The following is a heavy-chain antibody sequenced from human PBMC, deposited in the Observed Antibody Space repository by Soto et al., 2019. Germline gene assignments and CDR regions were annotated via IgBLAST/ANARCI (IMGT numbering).Heavy chain of an antibody. CDR3: AREPATAKPEGVDF. V-gene: IGHV1-2*02. CDR1: GYTFSDYY. D-gene: IGHD1-1*01. J-gene: IGHJ4*02. Sequence: ASVKVSCKASGYTFSDYYIHWVRQAPGQGLEWMGWINPNSGGTKYAPKFQGGVTMTRDTSITTAYMELGRLRSGDTAVYYCAREPATAKPEGVDFWGQGTLVTVSS. CDR2: INPNSGGT.